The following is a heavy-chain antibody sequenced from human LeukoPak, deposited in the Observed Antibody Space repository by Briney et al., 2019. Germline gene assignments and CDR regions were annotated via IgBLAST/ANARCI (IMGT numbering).Heavy chain of an antibody. J-gene: IGHJ1*01. CDR1: GFTVSSNY. D-gene: IGHD1-26*01. Sequence: GGSLRLSCAASGFTVSSNYMSWVRQAPGKGLEWVSVIYSGGSTYYADSVKGRFTISRDNSKNTLYLQMNSLRAEDTAVYYCTTGQWELLREDFQHWGQGTLVTVSS. CDR2: IYSGGST. CDR3: TTGQWELLREDFQH. V-gene: IGHV3-66*01.